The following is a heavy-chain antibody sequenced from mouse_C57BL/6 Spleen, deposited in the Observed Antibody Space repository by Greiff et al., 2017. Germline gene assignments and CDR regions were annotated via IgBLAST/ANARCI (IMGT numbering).Heavy chain of an antibody. CDR1: GYTFTSYT. Sequence: VQLQQSGAELARPGASVKMSCKASGYTFTSYTMHWVKQRPGQGLEWIGYINPSSGYTKYNQKFKDKATLTADKSSSTAYMQLSSLTSEDSAVYYCAITPLDGYYAWFAYWGQGTLVTVSA. CDR2: INPSSGYT. V-gene: IGHV1-4*01. J-gene: IGHJ3*01. CDR3: AITPLDGYYAWFAY. D-gene: IGHD2-3*01.